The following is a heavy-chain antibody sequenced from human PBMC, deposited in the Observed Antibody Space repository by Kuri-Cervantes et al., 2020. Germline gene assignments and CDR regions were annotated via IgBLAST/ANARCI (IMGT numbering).Heavy chain of an antibody. V-gene: IGHV3-15*01. Sequence: GESLKISCAASGFTFSNAWMSWVRQAPGKGLEWVGRIKSKTDGGTTDYAAPVKGRFTITRDDSKNTLYLQMNSLKTEDTAVCYCTATDSSGWYYYYYYMDVWGKGTTVTVSS. CDR3: TATDSSGWYYYYYYMDV. CDR2: IKSKTDGGTT. CDR1: GFTFSNAW. D-gene: IGHD6-19*01. J-gene: IGHJ6*03.